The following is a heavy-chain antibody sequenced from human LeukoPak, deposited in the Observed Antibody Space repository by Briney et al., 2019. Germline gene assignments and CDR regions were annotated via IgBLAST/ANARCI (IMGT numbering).Heavy chain of an antibody. Sequence: GGSLRLSCAASGFTFSSYVMHWVRQAPGKGLEWVAVIWYDGSNKYYADSVKGRFTISRDNSKNTLYLQMNSLRAEDTAVYYCARGRRSTVTTGTTTPFDYWGQGTLVTVSS. D-gene: IGHD4-17*01. J-gene: IGHJ4*02. CDR3: ARGRRSTVTTGTTTPFDY. CDR2: IWYDGSNK. CDR1: GFTFSSYV. V-gene: IGHV3-33*01.